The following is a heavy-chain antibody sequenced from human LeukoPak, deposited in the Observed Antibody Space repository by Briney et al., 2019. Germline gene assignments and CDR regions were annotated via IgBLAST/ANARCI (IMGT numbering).Heavy chain of an antibody. CDR1: GFTFSSYG. V-gene: IGHV3-30*02. Sequence: GGSLRLSCAASGFTFSSYGMHWVRQAPGKGLEGVAFKYYADSVKGRFTISRDNSKNTLYLQMNSLRAEDTAVYYCAKDHRGYSYGYAAWFDPWGQGTLVTVS. CDR2: K. CDR3: AKDHRGYSYGYAAWFDP. J-gene: IGHJ5*02. D-gene: IGHD5-18*01.